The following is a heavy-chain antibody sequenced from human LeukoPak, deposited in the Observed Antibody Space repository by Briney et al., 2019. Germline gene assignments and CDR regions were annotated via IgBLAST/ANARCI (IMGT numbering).Heavy chain of an antibody. D-gene: IGHD2-2*01. V-gene: IGHV3-30-3*01. J-gene: IGHJ4*02. Sequence: PGRSLRLSCAASGFTFSSYAMHWVRQAPGKGLEWVAVISYDGSNKYYADSVKGRLTISRDNSKNTLYLQMNSLRAEDTAVYYCARVGYCSSTSCSFFDYWGQGTLVTVSS. CDR3: ARVGYCSSTSCSFFDY. CDR1: GFTFSSYA. CDR2: ISYDGSNK.